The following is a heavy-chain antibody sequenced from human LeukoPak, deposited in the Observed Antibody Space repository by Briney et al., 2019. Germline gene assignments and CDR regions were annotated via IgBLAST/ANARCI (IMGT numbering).Heavy chain of an antibody. V-gene: IGHV4-61*01. J-gene: IGHJ4*02. CDR1: GASVSSSNYY. D-gene: IGHD2-2*01. CDR2: IYYSGST. Sequence: ASGTLSLTCTVSGASVSSSNYYWSWIRQPPGKGLEWVGSIYYSGSTNYNPSLKSRVTISVDTSKNQFSLKLSSVTAADTAVYYCARDYCTTTRCYPNYFDYWGQGTLVTVSS. CDR3: ARDYCTTTRCYPNYFDY.